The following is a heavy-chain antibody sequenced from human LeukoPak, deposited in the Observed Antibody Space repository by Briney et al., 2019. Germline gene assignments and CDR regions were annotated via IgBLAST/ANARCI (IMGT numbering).Heavy chain of an antibody. Sequence: SETLSLTCTVSGGSVSSTTYYWSWIRQPPGKGLEWIASINYSGSTYYNPSLKSRVTISVDTSENQFSLKLISVTDADTAVYYCARQPYSSSYYFDYWGQRTLVTVSS. CDR2: INYSGST. D-gene: IGHD6-6*01. V-gene: IGHV4-39*01. CDR3: ARQPYSSSYYFDY. J-gene: IGHJ4*02. CDR1: GGSVSSTTYY.